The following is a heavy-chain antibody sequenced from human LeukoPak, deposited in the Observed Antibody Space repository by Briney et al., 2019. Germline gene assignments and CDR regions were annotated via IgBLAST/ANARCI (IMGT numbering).Heavy chain of an antibody. V-gene: IGHV3-23*01. Sequence: PGGSLRLSCADSGFTLSTYAMNRVRQAPGKELEWVSGISAGGGSTYYADSVKGRFTISRDNSKNTLYLQKNSLRAEDTAVYYCARDGPSGGYEDYWGQGTLVTVSS. D-gene: IGHD5-12*01. CDR1: GFTLSTYA. CDR2: ISAGGGST. J-gene: IGHJ4*02. CDR3: ARDGPSGGYEDY.